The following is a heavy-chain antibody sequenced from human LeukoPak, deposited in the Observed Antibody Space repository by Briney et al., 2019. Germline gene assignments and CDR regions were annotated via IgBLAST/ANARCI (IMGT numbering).Heavy chain of an antibody. CDR3: ARGSGSSTHDAFDI. CDR1: GGSISSGDYY. D-gene: IGHD6-13*01. J-gene: IGHJ3*02. Sequence: PSETLSLTCTVSGGSISSGDYYWTWIRQPPGKGLEWIGHIYYSGSTYYNPSLKSRVIISVDTSKNQFSPNLTSVTAADTAVYYCARGSGSSTHDAFDIWGHGTMVTVSS. CDR2: IYYSGST. V-gene: IGHV4-30-4*01.